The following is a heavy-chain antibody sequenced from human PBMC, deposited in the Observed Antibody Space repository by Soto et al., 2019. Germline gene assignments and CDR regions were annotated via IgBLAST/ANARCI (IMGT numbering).Heavy chain of an antibody. D-gene: IGHD2-2*01. CDR1: GYTFSNYG. J-gene: IGHJ5*02. CDR3: ARVVPGAEAWFGP. Sequence: GASVKISCKTSGYTFSNYGITWVRQAPGQPLEWLGWISLYSDGTNYAQKFQGRVSMTTDTSTTTAYMELRSLRSDDTAVYYCARVVPGAEAWFGPWGQGTLVTVSS. CDR2: ISLYSDGT. V-gene: IGHV1-18*01.